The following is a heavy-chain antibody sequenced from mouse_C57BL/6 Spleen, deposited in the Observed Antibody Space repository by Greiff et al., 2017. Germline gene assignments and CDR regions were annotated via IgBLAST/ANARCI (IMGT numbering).Heavy chain of an antibody. D-gene: IGHD2-4*01. V-gene: IGHV5-9*01. J-gene: IGHJ3*01. CDR3: ARGYYDYDFWFAD. CDR1: GFTFSSYT. Sequence: EVQVVEPGGGLVKPGGSLKLSCAASGFTFSSYTISWVRQTPEQRLEWVATISRGGGNTYYPDSVKGRFTISRDNAKNTLYLQMSSLRSEDTALYYCARGYYDYDFWFADWGQGTLVTVSA. CDR2: ISRGGGNT.